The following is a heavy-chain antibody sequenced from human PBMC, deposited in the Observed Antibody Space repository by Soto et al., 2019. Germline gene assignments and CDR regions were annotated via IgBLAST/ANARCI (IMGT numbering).Heavy chain of an antibody. CDR3: ARDGVPYCSSTSCYTGPFDY. V-gene: IGHV1-69*13. D-gene: IGHD2-2*02. J-gene: IGHJ4*02. Sequence: SVKVSCKASGGTFSSYAISWVRQAPGQGLEWMGGIIPIFGTANYAQKFQGRVTITADESTSTAYMELSSLRSEDTAVYYCARDGVPYCSSTSCYTGPFDYWGQGTLVTVSS. CDR2: IIPIFGTA. CDR1: GGTFSSYA.